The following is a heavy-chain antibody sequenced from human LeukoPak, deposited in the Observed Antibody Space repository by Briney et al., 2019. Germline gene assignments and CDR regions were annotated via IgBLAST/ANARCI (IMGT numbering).Heavy chain of an antibody. Sequence: GGSLRLSCAASGFTFSTFAMIWVRQPPGKGLEWVSSIFPSGGEIHYADSVKGRFTISRDNSKNTLYLQMNSLRAEDTAVYYCAKAGAVVVVAAKYFDYWGQGTLVTVSS. CDR1: GFTFSTFA. CDR3: AKAGAVVVVAAKYFDY. CDR2: IFPSGGEI. D-gene: IGHD2-15*01. J-gene: IGHJ4*02. V-gene: IGHV3-23*01.